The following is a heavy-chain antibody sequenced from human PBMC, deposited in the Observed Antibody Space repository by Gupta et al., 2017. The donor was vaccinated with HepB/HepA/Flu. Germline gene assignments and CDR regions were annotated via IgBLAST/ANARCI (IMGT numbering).Heavy chain of an antibody. D-gene: IGHD6-19*01. CDR3: VRGSRIGVAGAPLFDT. V-gene: IGHV1-3*01. CDR1: GDTFTQHA. Sequence: QLQLLLSGAGVRRPGASVRLSCNAAGDTFTQHAIHWIRQAPGQRLEWMGWINAGTGNTRYSQNFQGRINSTRETSATTAYMELSSLKSADTARYYGVRGSRIGVAGAPLFDTWGQGGRVTVSS. J-gene: IGHJ4*02. CDR2: INAGTGNT.